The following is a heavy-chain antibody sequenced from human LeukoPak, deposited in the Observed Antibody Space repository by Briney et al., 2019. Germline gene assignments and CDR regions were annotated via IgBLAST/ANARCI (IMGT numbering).Heavy chain of an antibody. D-gene: IGHD5-12*01. Sequence: GGSLRLSCAASGFTFSSYDMHWVRHATGKGLEWVSAIGTAGDTYYPGSVKGRFTISRENAKNSLYLQMNSLRAGDTAVYYCARVRKYSGYYSWYFDLWGRGTLVTVSS. V-gene: IGHV3-13*01. CDR2: IGTAGDT. CDR1: GFTFSSYD. CDR3: ARVRKYSGYYSWYFDL. J-gene: IGHJ2*01.